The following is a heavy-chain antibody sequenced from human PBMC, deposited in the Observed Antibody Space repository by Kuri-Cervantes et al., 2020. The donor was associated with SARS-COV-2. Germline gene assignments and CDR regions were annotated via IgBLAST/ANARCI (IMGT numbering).Heavy chain of an antibody. CDR3: ARVRGRNDFWSGYRERWGDAFDI. Sequence: GESLKISCAASGFTFSAYSMNWVRQAPGKGLEWVSSISSGSEYILYADSAKGRFTISRDNAKNSLFLQMNSLRAEDTAVYYCARVRGRNDFWSGYRERWGDAFDIWGQGTMVTVSS. D-gene: IGHD3-3*01. J-gene: IGHJ3*02. CDR1: GFTFSAYS. V-gene: IGHV3-21*01. CDR2: ISSGSEYI.